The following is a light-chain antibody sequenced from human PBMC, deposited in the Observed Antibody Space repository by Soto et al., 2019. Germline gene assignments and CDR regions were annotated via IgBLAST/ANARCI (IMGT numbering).Light chain of an antibody. V-gene: IGLV2-14*01. J-gene: IGLJ1*01. CDR3: SSYTHSVLYV. CDR1: SSDVGGYNY. CDR2: EVS. Sequence: QSVLTQPASVSGSPGQSITISCTGTSSDVGGYNYVSWFQQHPGKAPKPIIYEVSNRPSGISNRFSGSKSGNTASLTISGLQAEDEADYYCSSYTHSVLYVFGSGTKVTVL.